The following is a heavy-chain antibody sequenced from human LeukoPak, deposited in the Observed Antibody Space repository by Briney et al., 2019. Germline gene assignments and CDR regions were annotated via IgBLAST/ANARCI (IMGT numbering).Heavy chain of an antibody. Sequence: SETLSLTCAVYGGSFSGYYWSWIRQPPGKGLEWIGYIYYSGSTNYNPSLKSRVTISVDTSKNQFSLKLSSVTAADTAVYYCARVAYSGGYYGYYYYYYMDVWGKGTTVTISS. D-gene: IGHD1-26*01. CDR1: GGSFSGYY. CDR3: ARVAYSGGYYGYYYYYYMDV. V-gene: IGHV4-59*01. J-gene: IGHJ6*03. CDR2: IYYSGST.